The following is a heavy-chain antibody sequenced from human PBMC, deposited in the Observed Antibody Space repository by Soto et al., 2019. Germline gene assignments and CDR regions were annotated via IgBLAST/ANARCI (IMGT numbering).Heavy chain of an antibody. CDR3: AKGLRFVVVPAATDFDY. CDR2: ISWNSGSI. D-gene: IGHD2-2*01. J-gene: IGHJ4*02. Sequence: GGSLRLSCAASGFTFDDYAMHWVRQAPGKGLEWVSGISWNSGSIGYADSVKGRFTISRDNAKNSLYLQMNSLRAEDTALYYCAKGLRFVVVPAATDFDYWGQGTLVTVSS. V-gene: IGHV3-9*01. CDR1: GFTFDDYA.